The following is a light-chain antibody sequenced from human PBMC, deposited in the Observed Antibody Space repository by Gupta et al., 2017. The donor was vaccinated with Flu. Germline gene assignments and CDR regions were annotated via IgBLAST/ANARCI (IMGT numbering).Light chain of an antibody. CDR1: SSNIGAGYD. CDR3: QSYDSSLSAVI. V-gene: IGLV1-40*01. Sequence: QSVLTQPPSVSGAPGQRVTISCPGSSSNIGAGYDVHWYQQLPGTAPKLLIYGNSNRPSGVPDRFSGSKSGTSASLAITGLQAEDEVDYYCQSYDSSLSAVIFGGGTKLTVL. J-gene: IGLJ2*01. CDR2: GNS.